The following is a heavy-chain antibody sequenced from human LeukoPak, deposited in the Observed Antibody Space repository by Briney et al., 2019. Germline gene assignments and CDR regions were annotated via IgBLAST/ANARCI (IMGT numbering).Heavy chain of an antibody. Sequence: PSETLSLTCTVSGGSIRSYDWSWIRQPPGQGLEWIGYIYYSGSTNSNPSLKSRVTMSVDTSKNQFFLKLSSVTAADTAVYYCARVMSLRARYGWFDPWGQGTLVTVSS. J-gene: IGHJ5*02. V-gene: IGHV4-59*01. CDR2: IYYSGST. CDR1: GGSIRSYD. D-gene: IGHD1-26*01. CDR3: ARVMSLRARYGWFDP.